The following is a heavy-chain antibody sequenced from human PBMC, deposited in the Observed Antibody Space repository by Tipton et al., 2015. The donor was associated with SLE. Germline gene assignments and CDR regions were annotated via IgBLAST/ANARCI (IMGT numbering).Heavy chain of an antibody. CDR2: IYSGGSS. CDR1: GGSIRSHY. V-gene: IGHV4-59*11. CDR3: TRSHFNSGTFPYYNYYYYMEV. J-gene: IGHJ6*03. D-gene: IGHD3-10*01. Sequence: LRLSCPVSGGSIRSHYWSWIRPSPGTGLEWIGYIYSGGSSTYNPSLQIRVTISVDTAKNQFSLKLTSVTAADSAVYYCTRSHFNSGTFPYYNYYYYMEVGGIGTAVTVSS.